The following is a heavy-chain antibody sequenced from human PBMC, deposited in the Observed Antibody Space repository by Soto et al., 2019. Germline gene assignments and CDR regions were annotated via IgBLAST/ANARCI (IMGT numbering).Heavy chain of an antibody. CDR3: TTPGEGYYYYGMDV. J-gene: IGHJ6*02. CDR1: GFTFSNAW. Sequence: GGSLRLSCAASGFTFSNAWMSWVRQAPGKGLEWVGRIKSKTDGGTTDYAAPVKGRFTISRDDSKNTLYLQMNSLKIEDTAVYYCTTPGEGYYYYGMDVWGQGTTVTVSS. V-gene: IGHV3-15*07. CDR2: IKSKTDGGTT.